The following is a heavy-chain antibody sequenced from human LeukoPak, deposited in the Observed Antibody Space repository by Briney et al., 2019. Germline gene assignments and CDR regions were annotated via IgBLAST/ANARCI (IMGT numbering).Heavy chain of an antibody. CDR1: GFTFSSYG. CDR2: IWYDGSNK. Sequence: SGRSLRLSCAASGFTFSSYGMHWVRQAPGKGLEWVAVIWYDGSNKYYADSVKGRFTISRDNSKNTLYLQMNSLRAEDTAVYYCAKDVGWLGFDYWGQGTLVTVSS. J-gene: IGHJ4*02. D-gene: IGHD6-19*01. CDR3: AKDVGWLGFDY. V-gene: IGHV3-33*06.